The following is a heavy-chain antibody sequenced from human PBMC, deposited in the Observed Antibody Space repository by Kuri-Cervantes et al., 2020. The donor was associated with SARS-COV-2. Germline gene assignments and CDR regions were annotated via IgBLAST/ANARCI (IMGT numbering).Heavy chain of an antibody. CDR3: ARERRAYPVRHFDY. V-gene: IGHV3-30*05. D-gene: IGHD4-11*01. J-gene: IGHJ4*02. CDR2: ISYDGSNK. Sequence: GESLKISCASSGFTFSSYSMNWVRQAPGKGLEWVAVISYDGSNKYYADSVKGRFTISRDNSKNTLYLQMNSLRAEDTAVYCCARERRAYPVRHFDYWGQGTLVTVSS. CDR1: GFTFSSYS.